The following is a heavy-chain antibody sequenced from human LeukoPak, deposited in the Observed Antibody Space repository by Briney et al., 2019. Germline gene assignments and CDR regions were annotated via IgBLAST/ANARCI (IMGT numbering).Heavy chain of an antibody. Sequence: ASVKVSCKASGYTFTNYAMSWVRQAPGKGLEWISAVSGSGDRTYYAGSVKGRFTISRDNSKNIVYLRMNSLRAEDTAVYFCANSRGYGSGNLWGQGTLVTVSS. D-gene: IGHD3-10*01. J-gene: IGHJ4*02. CDR1: GYTFTNYA. CDR2: VSGSGDRT. V-gene: IGHV3-23*01. CDR3: ANSRGYGSGNL.